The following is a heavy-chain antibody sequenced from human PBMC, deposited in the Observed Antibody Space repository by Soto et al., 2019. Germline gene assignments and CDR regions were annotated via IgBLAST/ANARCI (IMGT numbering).Heavy chain of an antibody. J-gene: IGHJ4*02. D-gene: IGHD3-22*01. CDR2: IYYSGST. Sequence: SETLSLTCTVSGGSISSYYWSWIRQPPGKGLEWIGYIYYSGSTNYNPSLKSRVTISVDTSKNQSSLKLSSVTAADTAVYYCARRVVITYGYYFDYWGQGTLVTVSS. CDR1: GGSISSYY. V-gene: IGHV4-59*01. CDR3: ARRVVITYGYYFDY.